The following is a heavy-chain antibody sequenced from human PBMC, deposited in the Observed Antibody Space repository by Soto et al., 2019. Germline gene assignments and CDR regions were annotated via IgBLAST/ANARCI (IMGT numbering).Heavy chain of an antibody. J-gene: IGHJ3*01. D-gene: IGHD3-10*01. Sequence: QVQLQQSGPGLVRPSQTLSLTCSVSGDSINNGGYYWSWIRQIPGKGLEWIGYIYYRGSTYFNPSLKRRLNISIDTTNHQFSLRLTSVTPADTAVYYCAKGKVYGSGHAFDVWGQGTMVTVSS. CDR3: AKGKVYGSGHAFDV. CDR1: GDSINNGGYY. V-gene: IGHV4-31*03. CDR2: IYYRGST.